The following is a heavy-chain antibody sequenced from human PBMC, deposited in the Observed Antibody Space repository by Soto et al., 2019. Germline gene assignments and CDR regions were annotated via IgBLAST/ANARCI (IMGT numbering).Heavy chain of an antibody. J-gene: IGHJ4*02. D-gene: IGHD2-8*01. CDR2: VYYRGRS. CDR1: GGSVSNSNYY. Sequence: SETLSLTCTVSGGSVSNSNYYWGWIRQSPGKGLEWIGSVYYRGRSYSKSSVKSRVTISVDASKNQFSLNLNSVTASDTAVYFCVSQRTSVLTQAYFDYWGPGALVTVSS. CDR3: VSQRTSVLTQAYFDY. V-gene: IGHV4-39*01.